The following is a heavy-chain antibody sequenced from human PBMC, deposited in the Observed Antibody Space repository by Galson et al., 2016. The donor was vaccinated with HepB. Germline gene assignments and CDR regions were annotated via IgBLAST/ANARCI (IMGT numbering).Heavy chain of an antibody. Sequence: SVKVSCKAFGYPFSDYDIHWVRQAPGQRLEWMGWVNPGNGNTKYSQKFQGRATFTRDTSANTAYMELSSLRSEDTAVYFCARAVSRGTSSFGMDAWGQGTTVIVSS. J-gene: IGHJ6*02. V-gene: IGHV1-3*01. CDR2: VNPGNGNT. CDR1: GYPFSDYD. CDR3: ARAVSRGTSSFGMDA. D-gene: IGHD2-2*01.